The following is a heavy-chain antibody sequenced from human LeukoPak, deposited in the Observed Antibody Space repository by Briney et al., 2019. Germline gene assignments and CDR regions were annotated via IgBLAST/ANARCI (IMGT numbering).Heavy chain of an antibody. CDR3: ARDLHYCVTMDV. CDR1: GFSFSAYT. V-gene: IGHV3-23*01. Sequence: SGGSLRLSCEDSGFSFSAYTMSWVRQAPGKGLEWVSSIGSDNKPHYSESVKGRFAISRDNSKSMLFIQLNSLRAEDTALYYCARDLHYCVTMDVWGQGTTVTVSS. D-gene: IGHD4-17*01. CDR2: IGSDNKP. J-gene: IGHJ6*02.